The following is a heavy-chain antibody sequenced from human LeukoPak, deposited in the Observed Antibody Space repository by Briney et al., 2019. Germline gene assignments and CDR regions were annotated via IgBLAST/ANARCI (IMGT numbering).Heavy chain of an antibody. J-gene: IGHJ5*02. Sequence: ASVKVSCKASGYTFTSYYMHWVRQAPGQGLEWMGIINPSGGSTSYAQKFQGRVTMTRDTSTSTVYMELSSLRSEDTAVYSCARRAVAGTTDPWGQGTLVTVSS. D-gene: IGHD6-19*01. CDR3: ARRAVAGTTDP. V-gene: IGHV1-46*01. CDR1: GYTFTSYY. CDR2: INPSGGST.